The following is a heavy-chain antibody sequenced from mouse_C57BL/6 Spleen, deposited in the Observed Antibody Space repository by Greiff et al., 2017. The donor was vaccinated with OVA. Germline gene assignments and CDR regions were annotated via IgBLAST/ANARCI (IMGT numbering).Heavy chain of an antibody. Sequence: QVQLKESGPELVKPGASVKISCKASGYAFSSSWMNWVKQRPGKGLEWIGRIYPGDGDTNYNGKFKGKATLTADKSSSTAYMQLSSLTSEDSAVYFCVKGNYWYFDVWGTGTTVTVSS. J-gene: IGHJ1*03. D-gene: IGHD2-1*01. V-gene: IGHV1-82*01. CDR2: IYPGDGDT. CDR3: VKGNYWYFDV. CDR1: GYAFSSSW.